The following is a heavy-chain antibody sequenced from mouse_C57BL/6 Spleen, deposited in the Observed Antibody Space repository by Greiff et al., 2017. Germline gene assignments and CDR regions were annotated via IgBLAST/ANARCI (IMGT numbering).Heavy chain of an antibody. J-gene: IGHJ4*01. CDR2: IHPNSGST. CDR1: GYTFTSYW. V-gene: IGHV1-64*01. D-gene: IGHD2-4*01. Sequence: QVQLKQPGAELVKPGASVTLSCKASGYTFTSYWMHWVKQRPGQGLEWIGMIHPNSGSTNYNEKFKSKATLTVDKSSSTAYMQLSSLTSEDSAVYYCARSGDYDVERYAMDYWGQGTSVTVSS. CDR3: ARSGDYDVERYAMDY.